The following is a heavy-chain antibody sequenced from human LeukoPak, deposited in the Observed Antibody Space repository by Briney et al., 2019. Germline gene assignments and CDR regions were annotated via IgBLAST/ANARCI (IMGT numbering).Heavy chain of an antibody. Sequence: SETLSLTCTVSGGSISSYYWSWIRQPAGKGLEWIGRIYTSGSTNFNPSLKSRVTMSVDTSKNQFSLKLSSVTAADTAVYYCAGVTYYFDSSGHSSPTWFDPWAREPWSPSPQ. V-gene: IGHV4-4*07. CDR3: AGVTYYFDSSGHSSPTWFDP. CDR2: IYTSGST. CDR1: GGSISSYY. D-gene: IGHD3-22*01. J-gene: IGHJ5*02.